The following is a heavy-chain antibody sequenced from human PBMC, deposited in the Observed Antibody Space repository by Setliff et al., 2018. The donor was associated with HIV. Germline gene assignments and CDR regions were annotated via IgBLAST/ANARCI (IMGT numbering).Heavy chain of an antibody. Sequence: SETLSLTCTVSGGSINSGAYLWAWIRQPAGKGLEWIGRLHLSGDTNYNPSLKSRVTMSIDTSKNQFSLKLSSVTAADTAVYYCARDNSYYYGSGSHYWYGMDVWGQGTTVTVSS. J-gene: IGHJ6*01. CDR2: LHLSGDT. CDR1: GGSINSGAYL. V-gene: IGHV4-61*02. D-gene: IGHD3-10*01. CDR3: ARDNSYYYGSGSHYWYGMDV.